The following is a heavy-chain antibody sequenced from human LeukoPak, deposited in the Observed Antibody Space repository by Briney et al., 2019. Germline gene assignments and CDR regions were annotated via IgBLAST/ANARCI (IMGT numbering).Heavy chain of an antibody. CDR1: GYTFTGYY. CDR3: ARSGGYYDYVWGSYRSYAFDI. V-gene: IGHV1-2*06. D-gene: IGHD3-16*02. CDR2: INPNSGGT. Sequence: ASVKVSCKASGYTFTGYYMRWVRQAPGQGLEWMGRINPNSGGTNYAQKFQGRVTMTRDTSISTAYMELSRLRSDDTAVYYCARSGGYYDYVWGSYRSYAFDIWGQGTMVTVSS. J-gene: IGHJ3*02.